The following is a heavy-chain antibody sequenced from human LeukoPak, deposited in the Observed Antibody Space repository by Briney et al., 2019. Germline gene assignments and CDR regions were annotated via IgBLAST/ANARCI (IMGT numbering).Heavy chain of an antibody. V-gene: IGHV4-34*01. CDR1: GGSFSGYY. J-gene: IGHJ6*02. Sequence: SETLSLTCAVYGGSFSGYYWSWIRQPPGKGLEWVGEINHSGSTNYNPSLKSRVTISVDTSKNQFSLKLSSVTAADTAVHYCARDSSLEWLLYDYYYGMDVWGQGTTVTVSS. D-gene: IGHD3-3*01. CDR3: ARDSSLEWLLYDYYYGMDV. CDR2: INHSGST.